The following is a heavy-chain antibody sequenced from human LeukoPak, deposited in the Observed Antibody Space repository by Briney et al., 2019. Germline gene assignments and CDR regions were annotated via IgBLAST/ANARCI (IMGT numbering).Heavy chain of an antibody. CDR2: IVGGDGGT. V-gene: IGHV3-23*01. CDR1: GFSVSDNG. J-gene: IGHJ3*02. Sequence: GGSLRLSCAASGFSVSDNGMSWVRQAPGKGLEWVSGIVGGDGGTYYADSVKGRFIVSRDNSKNTLYLQMNSLRAEDTAVYYCAKGKKWLSTKGDAFDIWGQGTMVTVSS. D-gene: IGHD3-22*01. CDR3: AKGKKWLSTKGDAFDI.